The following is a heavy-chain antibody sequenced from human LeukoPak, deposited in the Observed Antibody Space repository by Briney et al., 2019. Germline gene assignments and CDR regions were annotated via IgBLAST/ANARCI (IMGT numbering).Heavy chain of an antibody. CDR1: GGTFSSYA. D-gene: IGHD3-10*01. V-gene: IGHV1-69*05. CDR2: IIPIFGTA. J-gene: IGHJ4*02. Sequence: ASVKVSCKASGGTFSSYAISWVRQAPGQGLEWMGRIIPIFGTANYAQKFQGRVTITTDESTSTAHMELSSLRSEDTAVYYCARDLLYGVRGVTFDYWGQGTLVTVSS. CDR3: ARDLLYGVRGVTFDY.